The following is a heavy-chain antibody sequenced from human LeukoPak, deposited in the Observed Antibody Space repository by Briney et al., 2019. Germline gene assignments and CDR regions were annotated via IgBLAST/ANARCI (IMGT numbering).Heavy chain of an antibody. V-gene: IGHV3-21*01. J-gene: IGHJ6*03. CDR3: ARDSTSTYYYYMDV. D-gene: IGHD6-6*01. CDR1: GFTFSSFS. CDR2: ISSSSSYI. Sequence: PGGSLRLSCAASGFTFSSFSMNWVRQAPGKGLEWVSSISSSSSYIFYADSVKGRFTISRDNANSSLYLHMSSLRAEGTAVYYCARDSTSTYYYYMDVWGKGTTVTVSS.